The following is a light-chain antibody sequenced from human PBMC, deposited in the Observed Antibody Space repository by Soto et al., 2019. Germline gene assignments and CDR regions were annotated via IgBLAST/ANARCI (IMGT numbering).Light chain of an antibody. CDR3: CSYAGSNTFSV. CDR2: DVY. Sequence: QCVLTQPRSMSGSPGQSGTISCTGTSSNVGGYNYVSWYQHHPGKAPKLVIYDVYNRPSGVPDRFSGSKSDNTASLTISGLQAEDEADYYCCSYAGSNTFSVFGTGTKVTVL. J-gene: IGLJ1*01. CDR1: SSNVGGYNY. V-gene: IGLV2-11*01.